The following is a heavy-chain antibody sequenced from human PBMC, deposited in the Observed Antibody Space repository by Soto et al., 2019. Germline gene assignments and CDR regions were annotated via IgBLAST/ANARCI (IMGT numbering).Heavy chain of an antibody. CDR3: AKEGVPAAFYYYYYYMDV. V-gene: IGHV3-30*18. D-gene: IGHD2-2*01. CDR1: GFTFSSYG. CDR2: ISYDGSNK. Sequence: QVQLVESGGGVVQPGRSLRLSCAASGFTFSSYGMHWVRQAPGKGLEWVAVISYDGSNKYYADSVKGRFTISRDNSKNTLYLQMNSLIAEDTAVYYCAKEGVPAAFYYYYYYMDVWGKGTTVTVSS. J-gene: IGHJ6*03.